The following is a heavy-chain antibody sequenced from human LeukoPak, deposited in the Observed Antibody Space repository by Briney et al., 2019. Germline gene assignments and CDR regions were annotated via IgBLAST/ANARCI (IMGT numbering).Heavy chain of an antibody. Sequence: GGSLRLSCAASGFTFSSYAMHWVRQAPDKGLEWVAVISYDGSNKYYADSVKGRFTISRDNSKNTLYLQMNSLRAEDTAVYYCARDPLGYCSSTSCYTGSFDYWGQGTLVTVSS. CDR2: ISYDGSNK. CDR3: ARDPLGYCSSTSCYTGSFDY. CDR1: GFTFSSYA. J-gene: IGHJ4*02. D-gene: IGHD2-2*02. V-gene: IGHV3-30-3*01.